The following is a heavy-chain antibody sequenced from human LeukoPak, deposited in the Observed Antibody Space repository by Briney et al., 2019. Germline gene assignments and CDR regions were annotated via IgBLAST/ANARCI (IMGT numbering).Heavy chain of an antibody. Sequence: PGRSLRLSCAASGFTFSSYAMHWVRQAPGKGLEWVAVISYDGSNKYYADSVNGRFTISRDNSKNTLYLQMNSLRAEDTAVYYCARDVAGPFIYWGQGTLVTVSS. J-gene: IGHJ4*02. CDR2: ISYDGSNK. D-gene: IGHD6-19*01. V-gene: IGHV3-30*01. CDR3: ARDVAGPFIY. CDR1: GFTFSSYA.